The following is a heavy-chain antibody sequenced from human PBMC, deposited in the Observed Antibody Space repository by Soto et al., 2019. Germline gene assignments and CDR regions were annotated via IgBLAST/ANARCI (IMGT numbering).Heavy chain of an antibody. J-gene: IGHJ6*02. V-gene: IGHV3-30*18. Sequence: QVQLVESGGGVVQPGRSLRLSCAASGFTFSSYGMHWVRQAPGKGLEWVAGISDDGSNTYYADSVKGRFTISRDNSKNTRYLQMNSLRAEDTVFYYYEKDYRDGQLCLRGARKYYYYGMYVWGQGTTVTVSS. D-gene: IGHD5-18*01. CDR2: ISDDGSNT. CDR3: EKDYRDGQLCLRGARKYYYYGMYV. CDR1: GFTFSSYG.